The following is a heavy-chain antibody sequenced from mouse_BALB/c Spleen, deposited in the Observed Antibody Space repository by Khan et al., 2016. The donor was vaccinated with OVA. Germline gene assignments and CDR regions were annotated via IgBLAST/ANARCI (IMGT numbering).Heavy chain of an antibody. J-gene: IGHJ3*01. D-gene: IGHD3-1*01. CDR3: ARGGSSAPAWFAD. V-gene: IGHV3-6*02. Sequence: QLEESGPGLVKPSQSLSLTCSVTGYSITSGYFWNWIRQFPGNNLEWLGYIRYTGDSNYNPSLKNRISITRDTSKNQFFLKLNSVPPEDTATXDCARGGSSAPAWFADWGQGTLVTVSA. CDR1: GYSITSGYF. CDR2: IRYTGDS.